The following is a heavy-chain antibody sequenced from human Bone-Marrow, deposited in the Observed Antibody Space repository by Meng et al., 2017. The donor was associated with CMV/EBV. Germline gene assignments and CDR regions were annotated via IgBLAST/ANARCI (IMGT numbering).Heavy chain of an antibody. CDR2: IIPILGIA. CDR1: GGTFSSYT. Sequence: SVKVSCKASGGTFSSYTISWVRQAPGQGLEWMGRIIPILGIANYAQKFQGRVTITADKSTSTAYMELSSLRSEDTAVYYCASITGTTSNWFDPWGQGNLVTVSS. D-gene: IGHD1-7*01. CDR3: ASITGTTSNWFDP. J-gene: IGHJ5*02. V-gene: IGHV1-69*02.